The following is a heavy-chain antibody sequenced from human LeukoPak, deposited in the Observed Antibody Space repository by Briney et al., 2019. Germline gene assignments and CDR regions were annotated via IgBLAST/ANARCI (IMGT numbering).Heavy chain of an antibody. Sequence: PGGSLRLSCAASGFTFSSYSMNRVRQAPGKGLEWVSSISSSSSYIYYADSVKGRFTISRDNAKNSLYLQMNSLRAEDTAVYYCARRNSSSWYFDYWGQGTLVTVSS. CDR3: ARRNSSSWYFDY. D-gene: IGHD6-13*01. CDR1: GFTFSSYS. J-gene: IGHJ4*02. CDR2: ISSSSSYI. V-gene: IGHV3-21*01.